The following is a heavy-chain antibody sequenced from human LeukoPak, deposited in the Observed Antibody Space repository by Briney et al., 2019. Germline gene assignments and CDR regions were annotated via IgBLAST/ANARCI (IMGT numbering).Heavy chain of an antibody. V-gene: IGHV3-48*04. CDR2: ISSSSSTI. CDR3: AREGDHPYSGYDSG. Sequence: GGSLRLSCAASGFTFSSYSMNWVRQAPGKGLEWVSYISSSSSTIYYADSVKGRFTISRDNAKNTLYLQMNSLRAEDTAVYYCAREGDHPYSGYDSGWGQGTLVTVSS. CDR1: GFTFSSYS. D-gene: IGHD5-12*01. J-gene: IGHJ4*02.